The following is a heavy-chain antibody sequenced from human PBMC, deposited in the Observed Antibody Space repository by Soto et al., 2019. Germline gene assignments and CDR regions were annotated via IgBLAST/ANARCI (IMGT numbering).Heavy chain of an antibody. V-gene: IGHV3-74*01. Sequence: EVQLVESGGGLVQPGGSLRLSCAASGFTFSSYWMHWVRQAPGKGLVWVSRINSDGSSTSYADSVKGRFTISRDNDKNTLYLQMNSLRAEDTAVYYCARDVGYSGYEGYGMDVWGQGTTVTVSS. J-gene: IGHJ6*02. CDR1: GFTFSSYW. D-gene: IGHD5-12*01. CDR2: INSDGSST. CDR3: ARDVGYSGYEGYGMDV.